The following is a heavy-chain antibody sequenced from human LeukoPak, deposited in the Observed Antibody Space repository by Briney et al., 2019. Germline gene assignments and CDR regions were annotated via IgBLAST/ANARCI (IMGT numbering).Heavy chain of an antibody. V-gene: IGHV1-18*01. Sequence: ASVKVSCKASGYTFTSSDISWLRQAPGQGLEWMGWISGYNANTIYAQKLQGRVTMTTDTSTSTAYMELRSLTSDDTAVYYCATERIYGYFDYWGQGTLVTVSS. D-gene: IGHD3-10*01. CDR3: ATERIYGYFDY. CDR2: ISGYNANT. J-gene: IGHJ4*02. CDR1: GYTFTSSD.